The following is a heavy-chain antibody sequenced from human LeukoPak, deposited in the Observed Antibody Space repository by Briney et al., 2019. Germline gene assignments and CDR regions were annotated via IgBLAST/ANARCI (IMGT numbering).Heavy chain of an antibody. CDR3: TRLTSLAGGYYDSSGDY. D-gene: IGHD3-22*01. CDR1: GFTFSGSA. V-gene: IGHV3-73*01. Sequence: GGSLRLSCAASGFTFSGSAMHWVRQASGKGLEWVGRIRSKANSYATAYAASVKGRFTISRDDSKNTAYLQMNSLKTEDTAVYYCTRLTSLAGGYYDSSGDYWGQGTLVNVSS. CDR2: IRSKANSYAT. J-gene: IGHJ4*02.